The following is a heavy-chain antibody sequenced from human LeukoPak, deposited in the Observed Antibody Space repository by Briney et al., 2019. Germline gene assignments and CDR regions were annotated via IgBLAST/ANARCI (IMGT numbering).Heavy chain of an antibody. CDR3: ARGLPRPYCSGGSCFSPFHY. CDR1: GGSITSYY. D-gene: IGHD2-15*01. Sequence: SETLSLTCTVSGGSITSYYWSWIRQSPGRGLEWIGYIYYNGSTNYNPSLKSRVTISVDTSKNQFSLKLSSVTAADTAVYYCARGLPRPYCSGGSCFSPFHYWGQGTLVTVSS. J-gene: IGHJ4*02. V-gene: IGHV4-59*01. CDR2: IYYNGST.